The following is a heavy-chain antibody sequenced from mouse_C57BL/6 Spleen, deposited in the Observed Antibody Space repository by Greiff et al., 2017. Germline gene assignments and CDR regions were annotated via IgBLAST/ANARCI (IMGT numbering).Heavy chain of an antibody. Sequence: EVQLQQSGPELVKPGASVKISCKASGYTFTDYYMNWVKQSHGKSLEWIGDINPNNGGTSYNQKFKGKATLTVDKSSSTAYMELRSLTSEDSAVYYCARKGDYYGSSYPAWFAYWGQGTLVTVSA. D-gene: IGHD1-1*01. CDR2: INPNNGGT. CDR3: ARKGDYYGSSYPAWFAY. V-gene: IGHV1-26*01. J-gene: IGHJ3*01. CDR1: GYTFTDYY.